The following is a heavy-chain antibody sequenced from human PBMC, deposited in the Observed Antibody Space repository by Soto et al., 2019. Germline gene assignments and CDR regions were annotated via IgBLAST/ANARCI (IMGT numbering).Heavy chain of an antibody. Sequence: GGAMRHSCAASRFDFASLAIIWVRQAPGKGLEWVSAISGSGGSTYYADSVKGRFTISRDNSKNTLYLQMNSLRAEDTAVYYCAKQRQPYSSVGTDFDYLGQR. CDR2: ISGSGGST. V-gene: IGHV3-23*01. CDR1: RFDFASLA. D-gene: IGHD6-19*01. CDR3: AKQRQPYSSVGTDFDY. J-gene: IGHJ4*02.